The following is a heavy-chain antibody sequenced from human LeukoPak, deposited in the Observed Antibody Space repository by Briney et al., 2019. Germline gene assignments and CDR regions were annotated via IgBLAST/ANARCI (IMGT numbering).Heavy chain of an antibody. CDR3: AKEGAAGIVGAQPSGH. V-gene: IGHV3-74*01. Sequence: GGSLRLSCAASGNYWMHWVRQAPGKGLVWVSHINSDGSWTSYADSVKSRFTISKDSAKNTVYLQMNNLRAEDTAVYYCAKEGAAGIVGAQPSGHWGQGTLVTVSS. CDR1: GNYW. CDR2: INSDGSWT. J-gene: IGHJ4*02. D-gene: IGHD1-26*01.